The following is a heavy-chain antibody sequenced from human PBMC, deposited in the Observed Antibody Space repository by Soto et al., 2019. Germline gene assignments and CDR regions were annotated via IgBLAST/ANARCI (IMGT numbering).Heavy chain of an antibody. J-gene: IGHJ4*02. D-gene: IGHD3-22*01. Sequence: GGSQRLSYAASGFTFSSYSVNWVRQAPGKGLEWVSSISSSSSYIYYADSVKGRFTISRDNAKNSLYLQMNSLRAEDTAVYYCARGLFYYDGSGYLGYWGQGTLVTVSS. V-gene: IGHV3-21*01. CDR2: ISSSSSYI. CDR1: GFTFSSYS. CDR3: ARGLFYYDGSGYLGY.